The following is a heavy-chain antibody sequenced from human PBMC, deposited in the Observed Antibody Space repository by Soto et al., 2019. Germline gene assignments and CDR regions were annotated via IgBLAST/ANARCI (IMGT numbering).Heavy chain of an antibody. V-gene: IGHV4-59*01. Sequence: SSETLSLTCTVSGGSISSYYWSWIRQPPGKGLEWIGYIYYSGSTNYNPSLKSRVTISVDTSKNQFSLKLSSVTAADTAVYYCARGVRDGYNFLDYWGQGTLVTVSS. CDR3: ARGVRDGYNFLDY. CDR2: IYYSGST. D-gene: IGHD5-12*01. CDR1: GGSISSYY. J-gene: IGHJ4*02.